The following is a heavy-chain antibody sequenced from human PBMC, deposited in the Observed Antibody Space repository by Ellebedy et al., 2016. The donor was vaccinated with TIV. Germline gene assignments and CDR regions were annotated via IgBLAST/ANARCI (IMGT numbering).Heavy chain of an antibody. J-gene: IGHJ4*02. CDR2: IWYDGSNK. CDR1: GFTFSSYG. Sequence: GGSLRLXCAASGFTFSSYGMHWVRQAPGKGLEWVAVIWYDGSNKYYADSVKGRFTISRDNSKNTLYLQMNSLRAEDTAVYYCARGHQTRSFDYWGQGTLVTVSS. V-gene: IGHV3-33*01. CDR3: ARGHQTRSFDY.